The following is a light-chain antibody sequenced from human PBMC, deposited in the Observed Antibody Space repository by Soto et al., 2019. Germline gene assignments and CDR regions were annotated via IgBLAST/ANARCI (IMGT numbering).Light chain of an antibody. CDR1: QSINVW. V-gene: IGKV1-5*01. CDR3: QQYDLYSWT. J-gene: IGKJ1*01. Sequence: DIQMTQSPSTLSASVGDRVTITCRASQSINVWVAWYQQRPGKAPNLLIYDASNLQSGVPSRFSGSGSGTEFTLTISSLQPEDFATYYCQQYDLYSWTIGQGTKVEIK. CDR2: DAS.